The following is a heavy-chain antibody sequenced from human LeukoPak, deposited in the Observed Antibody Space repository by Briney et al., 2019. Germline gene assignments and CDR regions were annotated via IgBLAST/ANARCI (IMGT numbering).Heavy chain of an antibody. Sequence: PGGSLRLSCAASGFAFSSFAMAWVRQAPGKGLEWVSGIGGSGSSTNYADSVKGRFTISRDNSKNTLYLQMNSLRAEDTAVYYCAKDRGDYHSGRENYFDPWGQGTLVTVSS. CDR3: AKDRGDYHSGRENYFDP. D-gene: IGHD1-7*01. V-gene: IGHV3-23*01. J-gene: IGHJ5*02. CDR2: IGGSGSST. CDR1: GFAFSSFA.